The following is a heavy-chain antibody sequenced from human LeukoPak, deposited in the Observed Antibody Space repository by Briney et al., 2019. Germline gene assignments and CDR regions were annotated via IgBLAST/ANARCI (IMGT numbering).Heavy chain of an antibody. Sequence: SETLSLTCTVSGGSISSSSYYWGWIRQPPGKGLEWIGSIYYSGSTNYNPSLKSRVTISVDTSKNQFSLKLSSVTAADTAVYYCARGMETRVRVYYYYGMDVWGQGTTVTVSS. CDR3: ARGMETRVRVYYYYGMDV. CDR1: GGSISSSSYY. D-gene: IGHD2-2*01. CDR2: IYYSGST. J-gene: IGHJ6*02. V-gene: IGHV4-39*07.